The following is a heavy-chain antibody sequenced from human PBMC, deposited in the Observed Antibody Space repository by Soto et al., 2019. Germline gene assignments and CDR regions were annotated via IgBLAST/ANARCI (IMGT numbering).Heavy chain of an antibody. Sequence: SLRLSCAASGFTFSSYNMNWVRQAPGKGLEWVSSISSSSSYIYYADSVKGRFTISRDNAKNSLYLQMNSLRAEDTAVYYCARFYYDSSGYLPSPYYYYYGMDVWGQGTTVTVSS. V-gene: IGHV3-21*01. J-gene: IGHJ6*02. CDR1: GFTFSSYN. CDR3: ARFYYDSSGYLPSPYYYYYGMDV. D-gene: IGHD3-22*01. CDR2: ISSSSSYI.